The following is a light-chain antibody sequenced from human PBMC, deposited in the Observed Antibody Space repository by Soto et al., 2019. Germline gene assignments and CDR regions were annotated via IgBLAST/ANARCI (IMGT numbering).Light chain of an antibody. Sequence: DIQLTQSPSLLSASIGGRVTITCRASHDISTFLAWYQQKPGKAPKLLIYEASTLQSGVPSRFSGSGSGTEFTLTISSLQPDDFATYYCHQYNSYSFGGGTKVDIK. CDR2: EAS. CDR3: HQYNSYS. J-gene: IGKJ4*01. CDR1: HDISTF. V-gene: IGKV1-9*01.